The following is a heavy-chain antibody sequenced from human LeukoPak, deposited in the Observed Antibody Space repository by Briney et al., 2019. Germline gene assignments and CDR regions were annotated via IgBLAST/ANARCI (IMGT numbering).Heavy chain of an antibody. J-gene: IGHJ6*03. V-gene: IGHV4-61*02. CDR2: IYTSGST. CDR1: GGSINSGSYY. Sequence: PSETLSLTCAVSGGSINSGSYYWSWIRQPAGKGLEWIGRIYTSGSTKYNPSLKSRVTISVDTSKNQFSLKLSSVTAADTAVYYCARGGLYDFWSGYLVNYYYYYMDVWGKGTTVTVSS. CDR3: ARGGLYDFWSGYLVNYYYYYMDV. D-gene: IGHD3-3*01.